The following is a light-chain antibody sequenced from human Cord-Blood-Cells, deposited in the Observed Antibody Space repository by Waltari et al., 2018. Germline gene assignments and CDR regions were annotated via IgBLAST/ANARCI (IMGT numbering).Light chain of an antibody. CDR2: DAS. CDR1: QSIRIW. Sequence: DIQMTQSPSSLSASVGDRVTITCRSSQSIRIWLAWYQQKPGKAPKLLIYDASSLESGVPSRFSGSGSGTEFTLTSSSLQPDDFATYYCQQYNSYWTFGQGTKVEIK. V-gene: IGKV1-5*01. J-gene: IGKJ1*01. CDR3: QQYNSYWT.